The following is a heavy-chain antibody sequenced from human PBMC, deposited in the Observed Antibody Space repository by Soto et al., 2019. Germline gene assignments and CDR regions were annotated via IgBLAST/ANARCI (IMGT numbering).Heavy chain of an antibody. Sequence: GGSLRLSCAASGFTFSSYGMHWVRQAPGKGLEWVAVISYDGSNKYYADSVKGRFTISRDNSKNTLYLQMNSLRAEDTAVYYCAKATGYYDSSGYKDIGEKYYYGMDVWGQGTTVTVSS. CDR3: AKATGYYDSSGYKDIGEKYYYGMDV. CDR2: ISYDGSNK. J-gene: IGHJ6*02. D-gene: IGHD3-22*01. V-gene: IGHV3-30*18. CDR1: GFTFSSYG.